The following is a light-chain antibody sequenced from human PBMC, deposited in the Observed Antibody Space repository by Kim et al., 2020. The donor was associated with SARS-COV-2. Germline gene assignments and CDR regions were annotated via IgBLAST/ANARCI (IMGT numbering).Light chain of an antibody. CDR2: GAS. V-gene: IGKV3-15*01. CDR1: QSVSSN. Sequence: EIVMTQSPATLSVSPGERATLSCRASQSVSSNLAWYQQKPGQAPRLLIYGASTRATGIPARFSGSGSGTEFTLTISSLQSEDFAVYYCKQYNNSAHTFGRETEL. J-gene: IGKJ2*01. CDR3: KQYNNSAHT.